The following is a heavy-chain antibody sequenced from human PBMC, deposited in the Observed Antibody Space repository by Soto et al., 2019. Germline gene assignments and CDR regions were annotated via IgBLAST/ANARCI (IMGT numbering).Heavy chain of an antibody. CDR1: GRPISDNY. CDR3: AGLGDHYQLFDY. Sequence: WETLSLTCTVSGRPISDNYWSWFRQAPGQGLEWVGYIYYTGTTNYNPSVKSRVTISLDTSKSQFSLILRAVTAADTAVYYCAGLGDHYQLFDYWGQGTLVTVSS. D-gene: IGHD2-21*01. J-gene: IGHJ4*02. V-gene: IGHV4-59*08. CDR2: IYYTGTT.